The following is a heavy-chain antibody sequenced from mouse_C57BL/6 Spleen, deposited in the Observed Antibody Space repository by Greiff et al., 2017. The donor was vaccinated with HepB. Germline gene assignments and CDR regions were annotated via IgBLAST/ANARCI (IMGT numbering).Heavy chain of an antibody. CDR3: ARRGALAMDY. CDR1: GYTFTSYW. V-gene: IGHV1-55*01. J-gene: IGHJ4*01. Sequence: VQLQQSGAELVKPGASVKMSCKTSGYTFTSYWITWVKQRPGQGLEWIGDIYPGSGSTNYNEKFKSKATLTVDTSSSTAYMQLSSLTSEDSVVYYGARRGALAMDYWGQGTSVTVSS. CDR2: IYPGSGST.